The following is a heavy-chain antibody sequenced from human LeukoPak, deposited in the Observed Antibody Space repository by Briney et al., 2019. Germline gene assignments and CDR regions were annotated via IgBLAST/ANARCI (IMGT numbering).Heavy chain of an antibody. CDR3: ARGLNYDFWSGYFNYYYYGMDV. CDR1: GYTFTSYA. J-gene: IGHJ6*02. D-gene: IGHD3-3*01. V-gene: IGHV7-4-1*02. CDR2: INTNTGNP. Sequence: ASVKVSCKASGYTFTSYAMNWVRQAPGQGLEWMGWINTNTGNPTYAQGFTGRFVFSLDTPVSTAYLQISSLKAEDTAVYYCARGLNYDFWSGYFNYYYYGMDVWGQGTTVTVSS.